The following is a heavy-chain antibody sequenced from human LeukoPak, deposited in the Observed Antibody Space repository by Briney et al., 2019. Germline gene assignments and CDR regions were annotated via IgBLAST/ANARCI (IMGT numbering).Heavy chain of an antibody. CDR2: INPSGGST. D-gene: IGHD2-21*02. V-gene: IGHV1-46*01. CDR1: GYTFTSSY. Sequence: ASVKVSCKASGYTFTSSYMHWVRQAPGQGLEWMGIINPSGGSTSYAQKFQGRVTMTRDTSTSTVYMELSSLRSEDTAVYYCARDRVVVTAMYYFDYWGQGTLVTVSS. J-gene: IGHJ4*02. CDR3: ARDRVVVTAMYYFDY.